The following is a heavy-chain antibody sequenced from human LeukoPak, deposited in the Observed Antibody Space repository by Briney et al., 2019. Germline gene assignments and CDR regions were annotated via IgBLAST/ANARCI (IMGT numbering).Heavy chain of an antibody. Sequence: SETLSLTCTVSGGSISSYYWSWFRQPPGKGLEWIGYIYYSGSSKYNPSLKSRVTISVDTPKNQFSLKLSSVTAADTAVYYCAREGSASYYYYYMDVWGKGTTVTVSS. CDR1: GGSISSYY. CDR2: IYYSGSS. J-gene: IGHJ6*03. V-gene: IGHV4-59*01. CDR3: AREGSASYYYYYMDV. D-gene: IGHD6-25*01.